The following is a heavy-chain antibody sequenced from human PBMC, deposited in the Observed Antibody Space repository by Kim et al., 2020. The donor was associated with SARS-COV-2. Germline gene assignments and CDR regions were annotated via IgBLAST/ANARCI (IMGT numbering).Heavy chain of an antibody. J-gene: IGHJ4*02. Sequence: ASVKVSCKASGYTLSNYGISWVRLAPGQGLEWMGWISGSNGATKYAQKFQGRVTMTTDTSADTAYMELRSLRSDDTALYYCARAHYSTNSPFFYWGQGTL. D-gene: IGHD2-8*01. CDR3: ARAHYSTNSPFFY. CDR1: GYTLSNYG. CDR2: ISGSNGAT. V-gene: IGHV1-18*01.